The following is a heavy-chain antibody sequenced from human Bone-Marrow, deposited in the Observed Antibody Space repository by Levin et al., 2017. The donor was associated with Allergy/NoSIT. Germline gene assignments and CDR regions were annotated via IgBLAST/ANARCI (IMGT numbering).Heavy chain of an antibody. Sequence: PSETLSLTCTVSGGSVSITTYYWGWIRQPPGKGLEWIGSIYYSGSTYYNPSLKSRVTISVDTSKNQFSLKLTSVTAADTAVYYCSRRQGDDYGDFWGQGTLVTVSS. CDR1: GGSVSITTYY. V-gene: IGHV4-39*01. J-gene: IGHJ4*02. D-gene: IGHD5-24*01. CDR3: SRRQGDDYGDF. CDR2: IYYSGST.